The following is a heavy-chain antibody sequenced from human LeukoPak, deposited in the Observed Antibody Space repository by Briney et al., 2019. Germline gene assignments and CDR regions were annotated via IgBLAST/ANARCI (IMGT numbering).Heavy chain of an antibody. Sequence: SGPTLVKPTQTLTLTCTVSGLSLSTSGVGVGWVRQPPGKALECLALIYWDDDKRYSPSLKSRLTIIKHNSKNQMVLTMTNMDPMDTATSYYAHRQLYAGIFDFDIWGQGTMVTVSS. D-gene: IGHD2-8*01. CDR3: AHRQLYAGIFDFDI. J-gene: IGHJ3*02. V-gene: IGHV2-5*02. CDR1: GLSLSTSGVG. CDR2: IYWDDDK.